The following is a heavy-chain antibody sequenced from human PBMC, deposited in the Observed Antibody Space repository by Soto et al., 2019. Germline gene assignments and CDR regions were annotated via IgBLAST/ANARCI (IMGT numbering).Heavy chain of an antibody. J-gene: IGHJ5*02. D-gene: IGHD2-2*01. Sequence: QVPLVQSGAEVKKPGSSVKVSCKASGGTFSSYTISWVRQAPGQGLEWMGRIIPILGIANYAQKFQGRVTITADKSTSTAYMELSSLRSEDTAVYYCARSTAVDCSRTSCTFDPWGQGTLVTVSS. CDR2: IIPILGIA. CDR1: GGTFSSYT. V-gene: IGHV1-69*02. CDR3: ARSTAVDCSRTSCTFDP.